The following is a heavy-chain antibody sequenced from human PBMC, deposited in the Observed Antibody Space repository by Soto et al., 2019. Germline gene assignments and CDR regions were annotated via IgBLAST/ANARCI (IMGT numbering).Heavy chain of an antibody. J-gene: IGHJ4*02. CDR3: ASWSGRGDY. Sequence: QVQLQESGPGLVKPSETLSLTCTVSGGSVSSGSYYWSWIRQPPGKGLEWIGYIYYSGSTNYNPSPXXRXTXXVDTSKDQFSLKLSSVTAADTAVYYCASWSGRGDYWGQGTLVTVSS. D-gene: IGHD3-3*01. CDR2: IYYSGST. V-gene: IGHV4-61*01. CDR1: GGSVSSGSYY.